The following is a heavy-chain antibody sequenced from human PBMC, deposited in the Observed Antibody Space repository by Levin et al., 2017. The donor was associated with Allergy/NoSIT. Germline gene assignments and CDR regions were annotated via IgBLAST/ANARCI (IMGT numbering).Heavy chain of an antibody. V-gene: IGHV3-23*01. J-gene: IGHJ4*02. Sequence: ETLSLTCVASGFTFSSYEMSWVRQAPGKGLEWVSTISGSGDNTYYADSVKGRFSISRDNSKNTLYLQTNSLRVEDAAVYYCARPPYGSGSYFSNWGQGTLVPVSS. D-gene: IGHD3-10*01. CDR2: ISGSGDNT. CDR1: GFTFSSYE. CDR3: ARPPYGSGSYFSN.